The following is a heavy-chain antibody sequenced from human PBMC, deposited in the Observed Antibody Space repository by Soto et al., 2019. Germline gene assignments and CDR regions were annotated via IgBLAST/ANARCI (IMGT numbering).Heavy chain of an antibody. J-gene: IGHJ5*02. V-gene: IGHV4-59*01. D-gene: IGHD3-22*01. CDR2: IYYSGST. CDR1: GGSISSYY. Sequence: SETLSLTCTVSGGSISSYYWSWIRQPPGKGLEWIGYIYYSGSTNYNPSLKSRVTISVDTSKNQFSLKLSSVTAADTAVYYCARDYYDSAYNWFDPWGQGTLVTVSS. CDR3: ARDYYDSAYNWFDP.